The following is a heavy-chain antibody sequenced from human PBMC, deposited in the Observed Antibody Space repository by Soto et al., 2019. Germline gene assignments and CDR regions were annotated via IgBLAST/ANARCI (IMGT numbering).Heavy chain of an antibody. V-gene: IGHV4-34*01. J-gene: IGHJ5*02. CDR1: GGSFSGYY. Sequence: QVQLQQWGAGLLKPSETLSLTCAVYGGSFSGYYWSWIRQPPGKGLEWIGEINHSGSTNYNPSLKSRVTISVDTSKNQFSLKLSSVTAADTAVYYCARGAAYGDGGWFDPWGQGTLVTVSS. CDR2: INHSGST. D-gene: IGHD4-17*01. CDR3: ARGAAYGDGGWFDP.